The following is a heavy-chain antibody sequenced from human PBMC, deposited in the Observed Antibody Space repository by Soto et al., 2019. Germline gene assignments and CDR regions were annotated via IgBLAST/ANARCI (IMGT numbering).Heavy chain of an antibody. CDR2: INHSGST. Sequence: LSLTCAVYGGSFSGYYWIWIRQPPGKGLEWIGEINHSGSTNYNPSLKSRVTISVDTSKNQFSLKLSSVTAADTAVYYCARGGQYYDFWSRYYTGIRYWGQGTLVTVSS. V-gene: IGHV4-34*01. J-gene: IGHJ4*02. CDR1: GGSFSGYY. D-gene: IGHD3-3*01. CDR3: ARGGQYYDFWSRYYTGIRY.